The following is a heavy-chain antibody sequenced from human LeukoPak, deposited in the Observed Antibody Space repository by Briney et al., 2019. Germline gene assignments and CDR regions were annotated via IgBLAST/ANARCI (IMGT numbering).Heavy chain of an antibody. CDR2: IYSGGST. J-gene: IGHJ5*02. CDR3: ALAVAGPYNWFDP. D-gene: IGHD6-19*01. V-gene: IGHV3-66*01. Sequence: GGSLRLSCAASGFTVSSNYMSWVRQAPGKGLEWVSVIYSGGSTYYADSVKGRFTISRDNSKNTLYLQMNSPRAEDTAVYYCALAVAGPYNWFDPWGQGTLVTVSS. CDR1: GFTVSSNY.